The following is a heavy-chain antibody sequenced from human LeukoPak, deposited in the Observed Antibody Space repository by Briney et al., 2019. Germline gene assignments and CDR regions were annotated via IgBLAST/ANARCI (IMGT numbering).Heavy chain of an antibody. J-gene: IGHJ6*03. CDR1: GDSVSSNSAA. D-gene: IGHD5-12*01. Sequence: SQTLSLTCAISGDSVSSNSAAWNWIRQSPSRGLEWLGRTYYRSNWYNDYAVSVKSRITINPDTSKNQFSLQLNSVTPEDTAVYYCSRMGGYPPHMDVWGKGTTVTVSS. CDR2: TYYRSNWYN. V-gene: IGHV6-1*01. CDR3: SRMGGYPPHMDV.